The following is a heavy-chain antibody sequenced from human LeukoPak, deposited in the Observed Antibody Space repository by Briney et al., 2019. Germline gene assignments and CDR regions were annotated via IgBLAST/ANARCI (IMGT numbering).Heavy chain of an antibody. CDR1: GYSISSGYY. D-gene: IGHD3-3*01. CDR3: AREAITIFGVVRTQTTYGPHRFDP. J-gene: IGHJ5*02. Sequence: NPSETLSLTCTVSGYSISSGYYWGWIRQPPGKGLEWIGYIYYSGSTNYNPSLKSRVTISVDTSKNQFSLKLNSVSAADTAVYYCAREAITIFGVVRTQTTYGPHRFDPWGQGTLVTVSS. CDR2: IYYSGST. V-gene: IGHV4-61*01.